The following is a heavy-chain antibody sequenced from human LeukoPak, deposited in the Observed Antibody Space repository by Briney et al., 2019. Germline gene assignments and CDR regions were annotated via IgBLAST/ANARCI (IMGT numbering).Heavy chain of an antibody. D-gene: IGHD6-19*01. Sequence: ASVKVPCKASGYTFTSYDINWVRQATGQGLEWMGWMNPNSGNTGYAQKFQGRVTMTRNTSISTAYMELSSLRSEDTAVYYCASSRNQYSSGWDQFDYWGQGTLVTVSS. CDR2: MNPNSGNT. CDR3: ASSRNQYSSGWDQFDY. V-gene: IGHV1-8*01. J-gene: IGHJ4*02. CDR1: GYTFTSYD.